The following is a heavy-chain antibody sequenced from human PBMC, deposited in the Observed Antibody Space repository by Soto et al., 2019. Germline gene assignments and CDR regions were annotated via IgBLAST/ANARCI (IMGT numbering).Heavy chain of an antibody. J-gene: IGHJ6*02. CDR2: IIPILGIA. CDR1: GGTFSSYT. D-gene: IGHD2-21*01. V-gene: IGHV1-69*02. CDR3: ARAKVVRSRYYYYGMDV. Sequence: QVQLVQSGAEVKKPGSSVKVSCKASGGTFSSYTISWVRQAPGQGLEWMGRIIPILGIANYAQKFQGRVTITADKSTSTAYVELSSLRSEDTAVYYCARAKVVRSRYYYYGMDVWGQGTTVTVSS.